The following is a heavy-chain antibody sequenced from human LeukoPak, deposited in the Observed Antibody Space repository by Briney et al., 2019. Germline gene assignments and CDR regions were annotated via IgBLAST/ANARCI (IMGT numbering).Heavy chain of an antibody. CDR1: GGSVSSGSYY. Sequence: KTSETLSLTCTVSGGSVSSGSYYWSWIRQPPGKGLEWIGYIYYSGSTNYNPSLKSRVTISVDTSKNQFSLKLSSVTAADTAVYYCARHSSEELQQLVPSWFDPWGQGTLVTVSS. CDR3: ARHSSEELQQLVPSWFDP. J-gene: IGHJ5*02. D-gene: IGHD6-13*01. CDR2: IYYSGST. V-gene: IGHV4-61*01.